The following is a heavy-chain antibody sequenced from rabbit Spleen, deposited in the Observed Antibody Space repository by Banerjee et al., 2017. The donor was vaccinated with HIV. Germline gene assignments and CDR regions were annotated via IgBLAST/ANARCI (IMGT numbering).Heavy chain of an antibody. D-gene: IGHD7-1*01. V-gene: IGHV1S45*01. CDR1: GFSFSDSDV. J-gene: IGHJ6*01. Sequence: QEQLEESGGGLVKPEGSLPLTCKASGFSFSDSDVMCWVRQAPGKGLEWIGCINSSSGSTVYATWAKGRFTIYRASWTAVTLQMTSLTVADTATYFCARDTGTSFSSYGMDLWGPGTLVTVS. CDR2: INSSSGST. CDR3: ARDTGTSFSSYGMDL.